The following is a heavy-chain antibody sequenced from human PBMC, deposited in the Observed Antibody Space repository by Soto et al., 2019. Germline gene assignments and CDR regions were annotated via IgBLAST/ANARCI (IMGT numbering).Heavy chain of an antibody. Sequence: ASVKVSCKAPADTFTSYYIHWVRQAPGHGLEWMGIINPNGGSTRYAQTFQGRITMTTDTSTSTVYMELRSLRSEDTAVYYCARSSGVGFGIIMEDTNLLGSWGQGSLVTVSS. J-gene: IGHJ5*01. D-gene: IGHD3-3*01. V-gene: IGHV1-46*01. CDR2: INPNGGST. CDR1: ADTFTSYY. CDR3: ARSSGVGFGIIMEDTNLLGS.